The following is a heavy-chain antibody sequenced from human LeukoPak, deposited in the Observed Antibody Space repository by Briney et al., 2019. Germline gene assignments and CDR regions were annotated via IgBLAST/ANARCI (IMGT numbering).Heavy chain of an antibody. D-gene: IGHD5-18*01. CDR2: ISSSSSYI. CDR3: ATETRRGYSYGSPTDSFDI. Sequence: PGGSLRLSCAASGFTFSSYSMNWVRQAPGKGLEWVSSISSSSSYIYYADSVKGRFTISRDNAKNSLYLQMNSLRAEDTAVYYCATETRRGYSYGSPTDSFDIWGQGTMVTVSS. CDR1: GFTFSSYS. J-gene: IGHJ3*02. V-gene: IGHV3-21*01.